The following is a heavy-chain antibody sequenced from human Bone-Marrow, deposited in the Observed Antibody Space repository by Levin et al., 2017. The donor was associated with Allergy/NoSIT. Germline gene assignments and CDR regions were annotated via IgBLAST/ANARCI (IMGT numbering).Heavy chain of an antibody. CDR2: INPNSGDT. Sequence: GESLKISCKASGYTFTGYYLHWVRQAPGQGLEWMGWINPNSGDTNSAQKFQGRVTMTRDTSITTAYMELRRLTSDDTAVYYCARERSITIFGVVPTKTFDYWGQGTLVTVSS. J-gene: IGHJ4*02. D-gene: IGHD3-3*01. CDR1: GYTFTGYY. CDR3: ARERSITIFGVVPTKTFDY. V-gene: IGHV1-2*02.